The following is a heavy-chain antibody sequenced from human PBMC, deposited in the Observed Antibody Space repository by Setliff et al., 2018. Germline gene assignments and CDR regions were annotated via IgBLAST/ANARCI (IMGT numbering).Heavy chain of an antibody. Sequence: PSETLSLTCTVSGGSISSYYWGWIRQPPWKGLEWIGYIYTSGSTNYNPSLKSRVTISLDTSKNQFSLKLSSVTAADTAVYYCARHKVIKKEFIRLTWFDPWGLGILVTVSS. CDR1: GGSISSYY. V-gene: IGHV4-59*08. J-gene: IGHJ5*02. CDR3: ARHKVIKKEFIRLTWFDP. CDR2: IYTSGST. D-gene: IGHD3-10*01.